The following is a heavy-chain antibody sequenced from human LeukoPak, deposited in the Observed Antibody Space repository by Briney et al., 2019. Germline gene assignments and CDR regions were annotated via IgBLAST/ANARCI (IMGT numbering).Heavy chain of an antibody. V-gene: IGHV1-69*05. CDR2: IIPIFGTA. CDR3: ARNRPVYGGVDY. Sequence: ASVKVSCKASGGTFSSYAISWVRQAPGQGLEWMGRIIPIFGTANYAQKFQGRVTITTDESTSTAYMELSSLRSEGTAVYYCARNRPVYGGVDYWGQGTLVTVSS. D-gene: IGHD4-23*01. J-gene: IGHJ4*02. CDR1: GGTFSSYA.